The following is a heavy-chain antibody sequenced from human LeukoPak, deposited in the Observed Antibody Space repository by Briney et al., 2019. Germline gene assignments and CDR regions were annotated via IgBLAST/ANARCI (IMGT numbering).Heavy chain of an antibody. CDR3: ARVGTAEGTLEDY. CDR2: IKHDRSEK. D-gene: IGHD6-13*01. CDR1: GFTFSTYW. Sequence: GGSLRLSCAASGFTFSTYWMSWVRQPPGWGLEWVANIKHDRSEKYYVDSVKGRFTISRDNAKNSLYLQMNSLRAEDTAVYYCARVGTAEGTLEDYWGQGTLVIVSS. J-gene: IGHJ4*02. V-gene: IGHV3-7*01.